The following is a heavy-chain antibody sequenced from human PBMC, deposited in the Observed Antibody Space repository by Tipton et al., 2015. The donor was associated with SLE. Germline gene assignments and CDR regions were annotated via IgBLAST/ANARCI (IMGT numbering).Heavy chain of an antibody. CDR2: IYSSGDR. CDR1: GGSISFDY. Sequence: TLSLTCTVSGGSISFDYWSWIRQSAGRGLEWIGRIYSSGDRDYNPSLRSRVTMSIDASQNRVSLRLKSVSAADTAVYYCARGSDGEYVRYFDFWGPGTLVTVPS. CDR3: ARGSDGEYVRYFDF. J-gene: IGHJ2*01. V-gene: IGHV4-4*07. D-gene: IGHD4-17*01.